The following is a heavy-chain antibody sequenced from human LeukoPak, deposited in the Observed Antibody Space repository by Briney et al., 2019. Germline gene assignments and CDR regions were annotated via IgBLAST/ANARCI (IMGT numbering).Heavy chain of an antibody. Sequence: SETLSLTCTVSGGSISSYYWSWIRQPPGKGLEWIGYIYYSGSTNYNPSLKSRVTILVDTTKNQFSLKLSSVTAADTAAYYCARDRGYGDYGLIDYWGQGTLVTVSS. V-gene: IGHV4-59*01. CDR1: GGSISSYY. J-gene: IGHJ4*02. CDR3: ARDRGYGDYGLIDY. D-gene: IGHD4-17*01. CDR2: IYYSGST.